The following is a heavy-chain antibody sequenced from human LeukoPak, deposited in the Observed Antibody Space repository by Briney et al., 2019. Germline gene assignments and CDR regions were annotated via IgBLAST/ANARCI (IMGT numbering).Heavy chain of an antibody. V-gene: IGHV3-9*01. CDR2: ISWNSGSI. Sequence: GRSLRLSCAASVFTFDDYAMHWVRQAPGKGLEWVSGISWNSGSIGYADSVKGRFTISRDNAKNSLYLQMNSLRAEDTALYYCAKDMSRPGAFDIWGQGTMVTVSS. J-gene: IGHJ3*02. CDR1: VFTFDDYA. D-gene: IGHD2-2*01. CDR3: AKDMSRPGAFDI.